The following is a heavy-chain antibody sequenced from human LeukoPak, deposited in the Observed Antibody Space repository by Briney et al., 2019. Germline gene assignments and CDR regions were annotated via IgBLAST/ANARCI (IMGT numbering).Heavy chain of an antibody. CDR3: ARSIAARPDLYYYYYMDV. J-gene: IGHJ6*03. D-gene: IGHD6-6*01. Sequence: SETLSLTCTVSGGSLSSYYWSWIRQPPGKGLEWIGYIYYSGSTNYNPSLKSRVTISVDTSKNQFSLKLSSVTAADTAVYYCARSIAARPDLYYYYYMDVWGKGTTVTVSS. CDR2: IYYSGST. V-gene: IGHV4-59*01. CDR1: GGSLSSYY.